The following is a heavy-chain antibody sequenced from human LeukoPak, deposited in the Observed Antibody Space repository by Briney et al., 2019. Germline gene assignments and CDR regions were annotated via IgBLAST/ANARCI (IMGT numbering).Heavy chain of an antibody. CDR1: GFTFSAHY. D-gene: IGHD3-22*01. CDR2: ISSSGGTI. CDR3: ARKGDYDSSGYMDV. V-gene: IGHV3-11*04. J-gene: IGHJ6*03. Sequence: PGGSLRLSCAASGFTFSAHYMDWVRQAPGKGLEWVSYISSSGGTIYYADSVKGRFTISRDNAKNSLYLQMNSLRAEDTAVYYCARKGDYDSSGYMDVWGKGTTVTVSS.